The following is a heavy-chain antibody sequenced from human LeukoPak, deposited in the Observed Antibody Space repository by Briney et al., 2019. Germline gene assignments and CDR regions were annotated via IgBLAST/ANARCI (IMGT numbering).Heavy chain of an antibody. V-gene: IGHV3-20*04. CDR2: INWNGGST. Sequence: PGGSLRLSCAASGFTFGDYGMSWVRQAPGKGLEWVSGINWNGGSTGYADSVKGRFTISRDHAKNSLYLQMNSLRAEDTALYYCARDGYDRSGYYDWGQGTLVTVSS. CDR3: ARDGYDRSGYYD. CDR1: GFTFGDYG. D-gene: IGHD3-22*01. J-gene: IGHJ4*02.